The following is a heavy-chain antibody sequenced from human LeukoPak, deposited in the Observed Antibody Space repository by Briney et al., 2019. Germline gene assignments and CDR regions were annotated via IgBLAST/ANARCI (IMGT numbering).Heavy chain of an antibody. CDR3: ARAGLLGYCSGGSCYGIDY. CDR2: VYYTGST. Sequence: PSETLSLTCTVSGGSIRTYYWSWIRQPPGKGLEWIGYVYYTGSTHYNPSLKSRVTISVDTSKNQFSLKLSSVTAADTAVYYCARAGLLGYCSGGSCYGIDYWGQGTLVTVSS. V-gene: IGHV4-59*01. J-gene: IGHJ4*02. CDR1: GGSIRTYY. D-gene: IGHD2-15*01.